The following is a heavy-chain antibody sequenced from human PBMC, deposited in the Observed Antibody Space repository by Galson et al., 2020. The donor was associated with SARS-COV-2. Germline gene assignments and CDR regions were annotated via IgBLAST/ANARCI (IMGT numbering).Heavy chain of an antibody. J-gene: IGHJ6*02. Sequence: GESLKISCAASEFTFNSYTMSWVRQTPGQGLEWVSSISSSGNYIYYADSVKGRFTISRDNAKSSLYLQMNNLRAEDTAVYYCARWACSGGSCYSRGFYYGIDVWGQGTTVTVSS. CDR2: ISSSGNYI. CDR3: ARWACSGGSCYSRGFYYGIDV. CDR1: EFTFNSYT. D-gene: IGHD2-15*01. V-gene: IGHV3-21*01.